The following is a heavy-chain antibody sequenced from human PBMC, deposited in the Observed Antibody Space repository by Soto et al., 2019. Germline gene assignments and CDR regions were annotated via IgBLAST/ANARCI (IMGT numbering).Heavy chain of an antibody. CDR1: GFTFSSYA. CDR3: ANSIAAAGEFDY. V-gene: IGHV3-23*01. CDR2: ISGSGGST. Sequence: EVQLLESGGGLVQPGGSLRLSCAASGFTFSSYAMSWVRQAPGKGLEWVSAISGSGGSTYYADSVKGRFTISRDNSKNTLDLQMNSLRAEDTAVYYCANSIAAAGEFDYWGQGTLVTVSS. D-gene: IGHD6-13*01. J-gene: IGHJ4*02.